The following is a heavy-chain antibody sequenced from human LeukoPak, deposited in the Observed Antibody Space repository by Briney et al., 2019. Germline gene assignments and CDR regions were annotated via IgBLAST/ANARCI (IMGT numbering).Heavy chain of an antibody. CDR1: GFTFSSYA. CDR2: ITGSGKNT. J-gene: IGHJ6*02. Sequence: GGSLRLSCAASGFTFSSYAMSWVRQAPGKGLEWVSVITGSGKNTYYADSVKGRFTISKDNSKNTVYLQMNDLRVDDTAVYYCAKAASSSWPSYQYGMDVWGQGTTVTVSS. D-gene: IGHD6-13*01. CDR3: AKAASSSWPSYQYGMDV. V-gene: IGHV3-23*01.